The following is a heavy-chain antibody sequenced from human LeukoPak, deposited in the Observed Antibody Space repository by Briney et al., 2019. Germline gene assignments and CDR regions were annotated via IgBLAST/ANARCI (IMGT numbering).Heavy chain of an antibody. J-gene: IGHJ4*02. D-gene: IGHD1-26*01. CDR3: TTSQVGDFDY. V-gene: IGHV3-15*01. CDR1: GFTFSNAW. Sequence: GGSLRLSCAASGFTFSNAWMSWVRQAPGQGLECVGLIKSKTDGGTTDYAAPVKGRFTISRDDSKNTLYLQMNSLKTEDTAVYYCTTSQVGDFDYWGQGTLVTVSS. CDR2: IKSKTDGGTT.